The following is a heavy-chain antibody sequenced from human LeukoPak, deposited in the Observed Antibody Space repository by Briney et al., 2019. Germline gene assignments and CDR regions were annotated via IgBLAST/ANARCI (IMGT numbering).Heavy chain of an antibody. Sequence: GGSLRLSCAASGFTFSSYAMHWVRQAPGKGLEWVAVISYDGSNKYYAASVKGRFTISRDNSKNTLYLQMNSLRAEDTAVYYCARDDILTGYDAFDIWGQGTMVTVSS. CDR3: ARDDILTGYDAFDI. CDR2: ISYDGSNK. CDR1: GFTFSSYA. J-gene: IGHJ3*02. D-gene: IGHD3-9*01. V-gene: IGHV3-30-3*01.